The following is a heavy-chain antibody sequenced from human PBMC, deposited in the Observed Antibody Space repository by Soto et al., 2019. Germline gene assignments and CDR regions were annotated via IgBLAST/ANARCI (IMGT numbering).Heavy chain of an antibody. D-gene: IGHD3-9*01. Sequence: SVKVSCKASGGTFSSYAISWVRQAPGQGLEWMGGIIPIFGTANYAQKFQGRVTITADESTSTAYMELSSLRSEDTAVYYCTRGGPLGEQVITIFPPRWDDYYGMDVWGKGTTVTVSS. V-gene: IGHV1-69*13. CDR2: IIPIFGTA. CDR3: TRGGPLGEQVITIFPPRWDDYYGMDV. J-gene: IGHJ6*04. CDR1: GGTFSSYA.